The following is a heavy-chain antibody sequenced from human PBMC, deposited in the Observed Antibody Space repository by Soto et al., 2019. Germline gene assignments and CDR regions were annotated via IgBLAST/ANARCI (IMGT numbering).Heavy chain of an antibody. Sequence: ASVKVSCKSSGYSFTSYEIYWVRQAPGEGLEWMGWMNPNSGDTGYAQKFQGRVTMTRSTSITTAYMELSSLRSEDTAVYYCARNFFYYDSGGYYYGLDVWGQGTTVTVSS. CDR1: GYSFTSYE. CDR2: MNPNSGDT. J-gene: IGHJ6*02. CDR3: ARNFFYYDSGGYYYGLDV. D-gene: IGHD3-10*01. V-gene: IGHV1-8*01.